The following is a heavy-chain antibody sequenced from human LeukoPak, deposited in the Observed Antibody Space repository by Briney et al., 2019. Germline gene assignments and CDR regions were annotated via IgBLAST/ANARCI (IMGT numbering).Heavy chain of an antibody. D-gene: IGHD3-3*01. Sequence: PGGSLRPSCVASGFTFGKYWMSWVRQAPGKGLEWVANIKLDGSEKNYVDSVKGRFTISRDNTKNSLYLQMNSLRVEGTAVFYCARDQYDTWSRRGNFDSWGQGTLVTVSS. J-gene: IGHJ4*02. CDR2: IKLDGSEK. CDR3: ARDQYDTWSRRGNFDS. V-gene: IGHV3-7*03. CDR1: GFTFGKYW.